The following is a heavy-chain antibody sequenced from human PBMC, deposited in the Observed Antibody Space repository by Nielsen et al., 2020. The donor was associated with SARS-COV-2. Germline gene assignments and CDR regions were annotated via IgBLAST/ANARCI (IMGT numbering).Heavy chain of an antibody. CDR3: AKDGEGGFWSGPSPLDY. CDR2: ISYDGSDE. J-gene: IGHJ4*02. Sequence: GGSLRLSCAASGFSFRSYNMNWVRQAPGKGLEWVATISYDGSDEHYADSVKGRFTISRDNSKNTLYLQLTSLRADDTAVYFCAKDGEGGFWSGPSPLDYWGQGTLVTVSS. V-gene: IGHV3-30*18. D-gene: IGHD3-3*01. CDR1: GFSFRSYN.